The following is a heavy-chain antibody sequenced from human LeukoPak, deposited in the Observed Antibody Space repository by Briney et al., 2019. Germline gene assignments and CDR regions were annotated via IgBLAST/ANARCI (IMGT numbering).Heavy chain of an antibody. J-gene: IGHJ5*02. CDR1: GYTLTELS. CDR2: FDPEDGET. D-gene: IGHD3-10*01. V-gene: IGHV1-24*01. CDR3: ARGFWFGDSKWFDP. Sequence: ASVKVSCKVSGYTLTELSMHWVRQAPGKGLEWMGGFDPEDGETIYAQKFQGRVTMTEDTSTDTAYMELRSLRSDDTAVYYCARGFWFGDSKWFDPWGQGTLVTVSS.